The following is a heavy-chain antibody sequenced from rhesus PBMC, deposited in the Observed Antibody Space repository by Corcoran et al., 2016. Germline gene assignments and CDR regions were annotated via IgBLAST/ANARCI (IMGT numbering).Heavy chain of an antibody. V-gene: IGHV4-106*01. J-gene: IGHJ4*01. CDR2: IYCSGGGT. CDR1: GGSISDDYY. Sequence: QVQLQESGPGLVKPSETLSLTCAVSGGSISDDYYWSWIRQPPGKGLELIGDIYCSGGGTNYNPSLKNRVTMSIDPSKNQLSLKLSSVTASDTAVYYCARFPYPFYYRGSYYTDYWGQGVLVTVSS. D-gene: IGHD3-16*01. CDR3: ARFPYPFYYRGSYYTDY.